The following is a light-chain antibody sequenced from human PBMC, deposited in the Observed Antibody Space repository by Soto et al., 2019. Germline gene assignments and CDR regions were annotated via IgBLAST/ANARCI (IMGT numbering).Light chain of an antibody. CDR3: QVWDTNSDHV. V-gene: IGLV3-21*04. Sequence: SYELTQPPSVSVAPGKTARVSCGGSNIGSKGVHWYQQKPGQAPVLVISYDSDRPSGIPERFSGSNSGNTATLTISRVEAGDEADYYCQVWDTNSDHVFGTGTQLTVL. CDR2: YDS. J-gene: IGLJ1*01. CDR1: NIGSKG.